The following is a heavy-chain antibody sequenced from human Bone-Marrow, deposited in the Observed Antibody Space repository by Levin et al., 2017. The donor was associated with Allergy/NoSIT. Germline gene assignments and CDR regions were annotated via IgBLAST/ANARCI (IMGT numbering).Heavy chain of an antibody. Sequence: KISCKASGGTFNSYAITWVRQAPGQGLEWMGAIILIVGTADYAQKFQGRLTITADESSSTAYLELSSLRSDDTAVYYCARVVDIVATIDLYYGMDVWGQGTTVTVSS. CDR2: IILIVGTA. CDR3: ARVVDIVATIDLYYGMDV. V-gene: IGHV1-69*01. CDR1: GGTFNSYA. J-gene: IGHJ6*02. D-gene: IGHD5-12*01.